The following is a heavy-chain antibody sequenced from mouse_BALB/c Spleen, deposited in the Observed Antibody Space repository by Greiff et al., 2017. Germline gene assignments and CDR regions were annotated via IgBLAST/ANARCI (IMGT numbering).Heavy chain of an antibody. Sequence: EVKLMESGGGLVKPGGSLKLSCAASGFAFSSYDMSWVRQTPEKRLEWVAYISSGGGSTYYPDTVKGRFTISRDNAKNTLYLQMSSLKSEDTAMYYCARQDPYAMDYWGQGTSVTVSS. J-gene: IGHJ4*01. CDR3: ARQDPYAMDY. V-gene: IGHV5-12-1*01. CDR2: ISSGGGST. CDR1: GFAFSSYD.